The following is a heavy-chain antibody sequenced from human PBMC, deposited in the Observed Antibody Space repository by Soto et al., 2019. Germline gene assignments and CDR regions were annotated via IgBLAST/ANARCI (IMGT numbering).Heavy chain of an antibody. V-gene: IGHV3-30-3*01. CDR2: ISYDGSNK. CDR1: GFTFSSYA. CDR3: ARVASDILTGPDAFDI. D-gene: IGHD3-9*01. Sequence: VQLVESGGGVVQPGRSLRLSCAASGFTFSSYAMHWVRQAPGKGLEWVAVISYDGSNKYYADSVKGRFTISRDNSKNTLYLQMNSLRAEDTAVYYCARVASDILTGPDAFDIWGQGTMVTVSS. J-gene: IGHJ3*02.